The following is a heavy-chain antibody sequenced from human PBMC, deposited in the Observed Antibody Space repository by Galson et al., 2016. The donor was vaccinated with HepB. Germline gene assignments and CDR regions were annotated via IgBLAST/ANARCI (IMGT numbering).Heavy chain of an antibody. CDR2: ISWNSGTI. CDR3: TKDVSGATGSTSWFDS. Sequence: SLRLSCAASGFTFDDYAMHWVRQAPGKGLEWVSGISWNSGTIFYADSVRGRFTISRDNAKNSLFLQMQSLRPEDTALYYCTKDVSGATGSTSWFDSWGQGILVTVSS. J-gene: IGHJ5*01. CDR1: GFTFDDYA. V-gene: IGHV3-9*01. D-gene: IGHD1-1*01.